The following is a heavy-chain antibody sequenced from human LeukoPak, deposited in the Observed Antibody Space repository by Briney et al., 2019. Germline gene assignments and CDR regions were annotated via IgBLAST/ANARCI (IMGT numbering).Heavy chain of an antibody. D-gene: IGHD2-15*01. CDR2: IRSKADGGTT. Sequence: PGGSLRLSCAASGFIFSTYGMNWVRQAPGKGLEWVGRIRSKADGGTTDYAAPVKGRFTISRDDSKNMLYLQVNSLKTEDTAVYYCTTVGSGGSCYSWGQGTLVTVSS. J-gene: IGHJ4*02. CDR3: TTVGSGGSCYS. V-gene: IGHV3-15*01. CDR1: GFIFSTYG.